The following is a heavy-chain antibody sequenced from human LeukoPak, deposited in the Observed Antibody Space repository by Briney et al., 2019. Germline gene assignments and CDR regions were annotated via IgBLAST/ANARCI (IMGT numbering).Heavy chain of an antibody. D-gene: IGHD4-23*01. CDR3: ARDSTSDYGGVYFDY. V-gene: IGHV3-53*01. J-gene: IGHJ4*02. Sequence: PGGSLRLSCAASGFTVSSNYMSWVRPAPGKGLEWVSVIYSGGSTYYADSVKGRFTISRDNSKNTLYLQMNSLRAEDTAVYYCARDSTSDYGGVYFDYWGQGTLVTVSS. CDR2: IYSGGST. CDR1: GFTVSSNY.